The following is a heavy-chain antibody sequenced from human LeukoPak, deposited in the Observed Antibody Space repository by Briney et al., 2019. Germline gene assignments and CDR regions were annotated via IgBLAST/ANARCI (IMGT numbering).Heavy chain of an antibody. CDR1: GGSFSGYY. D-gene: IGHD3-3*01. CDR2: INHSGST. V-gene: IGHV4-34*01. J-gene: IGHJ4*02. CDR3: AREVEPTIFGVLSGHYFDY. Sequence: SETLSLTCAVYGGSFSGYYWSWIRQPPGKGLEWIGEINHSGSTNYNPSLKSRVTISVDTSKNQFSLKLSSVTAADTAVYYCAREVEPTIFGVLSGHYFDYWGQGTLVTVSS.